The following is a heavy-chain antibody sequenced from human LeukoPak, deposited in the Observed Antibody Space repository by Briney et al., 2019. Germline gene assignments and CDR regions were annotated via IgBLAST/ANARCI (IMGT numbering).Heavy chain of an antibody. D-gene: IGHD6-6*01. Sequence: GGSLRLSCAASGFTFSSYSMNWVRQAPGKGLEWVSSISSSSSYIYHADSVEGRFTISRDNAKNSLYLQMNSLRAEDTAVYYCASYSSSSFYYYYMDVWGKGTTVTVSS. V-gene: IGHV3-21*01. CDR3: ASYSSSSFYYYYMDV. CDR2: ISSSSSYI. J-gene: IGHJ6*03. CDR1: GFTFSSYS.